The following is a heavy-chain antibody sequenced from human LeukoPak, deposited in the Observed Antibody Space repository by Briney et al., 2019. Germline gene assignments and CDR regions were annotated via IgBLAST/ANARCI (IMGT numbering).Heavy chain of an antibody. CDR3: AGASLYYDSSGQRTFDI. CDR1: GGSVSSGTYY. D-gene: IGHD3-22*01. Sequence: SETLSLTCTVSGGSVSSGTYYWNWIRQPPGKGLEWIGYIYYSGGTNYNPSLKSRVTISLDTFKNQFSLKLSSVTAADTAVYYCAGASLYYDSSGQRTFDIWGQGTMVTVSS. CDR2: IYYSGGT. V-gene: IGHV4-61*01. J-gene: IGHJ3*02.